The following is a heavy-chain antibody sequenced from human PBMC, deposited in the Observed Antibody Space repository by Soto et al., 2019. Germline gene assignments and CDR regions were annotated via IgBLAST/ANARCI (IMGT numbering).Heavy chain of an antibody. Sequence: EVQLLESGGGLVQPGGSLRLSCVASGFTFSSYAMSWVRQAPGKGLEWVSGISGSGGSTYYGDSVKGRFTISRDNSKNKLYMQMNRLRAEDTAVYYCAKYADLAVRVYFDYWGQGTLVTVSS. J-gene: IGHJ4*02. D-gene: IGHD6-19*01. CDR2: ISGSGGST. CDR3: AKYADLAVRVYFDY. V-gene: IGHV3-23*01. CDR1: GFTFSSYA.